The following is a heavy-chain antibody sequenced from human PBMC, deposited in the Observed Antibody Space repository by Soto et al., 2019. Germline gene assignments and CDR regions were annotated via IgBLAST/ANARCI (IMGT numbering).Heavy chain of an antibody. CDR3: ARSYSSGWATYGQHYYYYMDV. V-gene: IGHV4-59*01. D-gene: IGHD6-19*01. CDR1: GGSISSYY. J-gene: IGHJ6*03. CDR2: IYYSGST. Sequence: QVQLQESGPGLVKPSETLSLTCTVSGGSISSYYWSWIRQPPGKGLEWIGYIYYSGSTNYNPSLKSRVTISGDTSKNQFSLKLSSVTAADTAVYYCARSYSSGWATYGQHYYYYMDVWGKGTTVTVSS.